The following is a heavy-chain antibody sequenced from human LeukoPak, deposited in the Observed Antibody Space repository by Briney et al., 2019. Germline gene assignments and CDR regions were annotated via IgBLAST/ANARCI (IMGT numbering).Heavy chain of an antibody. J-gene: IGHJ6*02. CDR3: AGGSVVTASLDGMDV. CDR1: GFTVSSNY. V-gene: IGHV3-66*02. Sequence: GGSLRLSCAASGFTVSSNYMSWVRQAPGKGLEWVSVVYSGGSTYYADSVKGRFTISRDNSKNTLYLQMNSLRAEDTAVYYCAGGSVVTASLDGMDVWGQGTTVTVSS. CDR2: VYSGGST. D-gene: IGHD2-21*02.